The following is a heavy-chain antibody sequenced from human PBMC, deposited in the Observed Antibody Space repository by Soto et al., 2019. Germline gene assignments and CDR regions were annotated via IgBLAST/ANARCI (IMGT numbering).Heavy chain of an antibody. V-gene: IGHV1-3*01. CDR2: INAGNGNT. Sequence: EASVKVSCKASGYTFTSYAMHWVRQAPGQRLEWMGWINAGNGNTKYSQKFQGRVTITRDTSASTAYMELSSLRSEDTAVYYCVSELVPNWFDPWGQGTLVTVSS. J-gene: IGHJ5*02. D-gene: IGHD6-6*01. CDR3: VSELVPNWFDP. CDR1: GYTFTSYA.